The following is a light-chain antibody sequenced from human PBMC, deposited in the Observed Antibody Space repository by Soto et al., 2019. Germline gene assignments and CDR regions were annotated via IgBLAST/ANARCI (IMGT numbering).Light chain of an antibody. V-gene: IGKV3-15*01. J-gene: IGKJ1*01. CDR1: QSVGSN. CDR3: EQYSNCPPGT. Sequence: EIVMTQSPASLSVSPGERATVSYRASQSVGSNFAWYQQKRGQAPRLVIYGASTRATGIAARFSGSGSGTEFTLTISSLQSEDFAVYYCEQYSNCPPGTFGQGTKVEIK. CDR2: GAS.